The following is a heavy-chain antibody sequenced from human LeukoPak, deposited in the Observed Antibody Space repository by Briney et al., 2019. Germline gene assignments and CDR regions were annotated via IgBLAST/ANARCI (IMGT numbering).Heavy chain of an antibody. Sequence: PGGSLRLSCAASGFTFSSYWMSWVRQAPGKGLEWVANIKQDGSEKYYVYSVKGRFTVFRDNAKNSLYLQMNSLRAEDTAVYYCARDLVAVVVVAATRCFDPWGEGTLVTVSS. CDR3: ARDLVAVVVVAATRCFDP. V-gene: IGHV3-7*01. D-gene: IGHD2-15*01. J-gene: IGHJ5*02. CDR1: GFTFSSYW. CDR2: IKQDGSEK.